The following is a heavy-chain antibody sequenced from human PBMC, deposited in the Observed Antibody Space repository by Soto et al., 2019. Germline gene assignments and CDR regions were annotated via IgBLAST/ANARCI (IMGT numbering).Heavy chain of an antibody. CDR1: GYSINSGYS. D-gene: IGHD3-22*01. CDR3: ARDPQYYDNVNYVEY. CDR2: VFHSGTT. Sequence: SETLSLTCAVSGYSINSGYSWGWIRQPPGKGLEWIGSVFHSGTTYYNPSLKSRVTISVDTSKNQFSLSLTSVTAADTAMYYCARDPQYYDNVNYVEYWGPGILVTVSS. V-gene: IGHV4-38-2*01. J-gene: IGHJ4*02.